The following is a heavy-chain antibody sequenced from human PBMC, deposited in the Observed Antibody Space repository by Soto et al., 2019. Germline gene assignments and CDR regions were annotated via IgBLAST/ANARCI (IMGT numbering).Heavy chain of an antibody. CDR1: GGSFSGYY. J-gene: IGHJ4*02. CDR2: INHSGST. V-gene: IGHV4-34*01. D-gene: IGHD3-22*01. Sequence: QVQLQQWGAGLLKPSETLSLTCAVYGGSFSGYYWSWIRQPPGKGLEWIGEINHSGSTNYNPSLKSRVTISVDTSKNQFSLKLSSVTAADTAVYYCARGLDYDSSGYYQYYFDYWGQGTLVTVSS. CDR3: ARGLDYDSSGYYQYYFDY.